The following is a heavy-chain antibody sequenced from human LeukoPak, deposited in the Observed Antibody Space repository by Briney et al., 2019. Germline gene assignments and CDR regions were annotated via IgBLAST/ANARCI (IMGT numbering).Heavy chain of an antibody. J-gene: IGHJ6*03. D-gene: IGHD3-10*01. V-gene: IGHV3-23*01. CDR3: AKIYYGSGSYSYYYYYYMDV. Sequence: PGGSLRLSCAASGFTFSNYAMSWVRQAPGKGLEWVSAISGSGGSTYYADSVKGRFTISRDNSKNTLYLQMNSLRAEDTAVYYCAKIYYGSGSYSYYYYYYMDVWGKGTTVTISS. CDR1: GFTFSNYA. CDR2: ISGSGGST.